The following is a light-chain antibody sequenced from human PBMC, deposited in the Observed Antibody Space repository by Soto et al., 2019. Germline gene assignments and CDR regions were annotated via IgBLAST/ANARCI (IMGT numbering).Light chain of an antibody. CDR2: GAS. V-gene: IGKV3-20*01. CDR1: QSVSSSY. J-gene: IGKJ1*01. Sequence: EMVMTQSPGTLSLSLGERATLSCRASQSVSSSYLAWYQQKPGQAPRLVIYGASRRATGIPDRFSGSGSGTDFTLTISKLEPEDFAVYYCQNYGDSRTFGQGTKVEIK. CDR3: QNYGDSRT.